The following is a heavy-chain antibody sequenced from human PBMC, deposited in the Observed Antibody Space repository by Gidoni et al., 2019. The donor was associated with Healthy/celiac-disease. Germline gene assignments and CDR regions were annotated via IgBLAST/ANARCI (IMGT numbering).Heavy chain of an antibody. D-gene: IGHD1-7*01. J-gene: IGHJ4*02. V-gene: IGHV3-23*01. CDR1: GFTFSSYA. CDR3: AKGDNWNYAGY. Sequence: EVQLLESGGGLVQPGGSLILSCAASGFTFSSYAMSWVRQAPGKGVWWVSAISGSGGSTYYADSVKGRFTISRDNSKNTLYLQMNSLRAEDTAVYYCAKGDNWNYAGYWGQGTLVTVSS. CDR2: ISGSGGST.